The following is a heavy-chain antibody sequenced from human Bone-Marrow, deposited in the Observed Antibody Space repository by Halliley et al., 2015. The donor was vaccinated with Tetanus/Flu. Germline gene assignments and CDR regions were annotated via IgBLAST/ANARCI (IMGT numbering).Heavy chain of an antibody. Sequence: SLRLSCAASGFTLSTYSLNWVRQAPGKGLDWVSHISGNSKHIYYADSVKGRFTISRDNAKNSLFLQMNRLRAEDTAVYYCARESYLDSSDNAQDGMDVWGQGTTVPVSS. CDR1: GFTLSTYS. V-gene: IGHV3-21*05. CDR3: ARESYLDSSDNAQDGMDV. D-gene: IGHD3-22*01. J-gene: IGHJ6*02. CDR2: ISGNSKHI.